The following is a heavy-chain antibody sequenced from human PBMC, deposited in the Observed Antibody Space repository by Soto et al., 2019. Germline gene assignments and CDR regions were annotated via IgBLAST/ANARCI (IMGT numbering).Heavy chain of an antibody. J-gene: IGHJ6*02. D-gene: IGHD5-12*01. CDR1: GGSFSGYY. Sequence: SETLSLTCAVYGGSFSGYYWSWIRQPPGKGLEWIGEINHSGSTNYNPSLKSRVTISVDTSKNQFSLKLSSVTAADTAVYYCAREWLQGMDVWGQGTTVTVSS. V-gene: IGHV4-34*01. CDR2: INHSGST. CDR3: AREWLQGMDV.